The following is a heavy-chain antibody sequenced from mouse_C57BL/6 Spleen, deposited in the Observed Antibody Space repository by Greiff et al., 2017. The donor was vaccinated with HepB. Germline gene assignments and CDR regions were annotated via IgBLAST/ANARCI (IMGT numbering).Heavy chain of an antibody. D-gene: IGHD1-1*01. J-gene: IGHJ2*01. CDR1: GYTFTDYN. Sequence: VQLKESGPELVKPGASVKIPCKASGYTFTDYNMDWVKQSHGKSLEWIGDINPNNGGTIYNQKFKGKATLTVDKSSSTAYMELRSLTSEDTAVYYCARGATVVPYFDYWGQGTTLTVSS. CDR2: INPNNGGT. V-gene: IGHV1-18*01. CDR3: ARGATVVPYFDY.